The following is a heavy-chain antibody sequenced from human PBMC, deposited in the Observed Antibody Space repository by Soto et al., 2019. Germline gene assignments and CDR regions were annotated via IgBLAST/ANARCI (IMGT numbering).Heavy chain of an antibody. V-gene: IGHV5-10-1*01. CDR2: IDPSDSYT. Sequence: EVQLVQSGAEVKKPGESLRISCKGCGYSITSYWISWVRQMPGKGLEWMGRIDPSDSYTNFSPSFKCHVTISADKSISTAYLQWSSLKASDTAMYYCARHSNQLLGFDYWGQGTLVTVSS. D-gene: IGHD2-2*01. J-gene: IGHJ4*02. CDR1: GYSITSYW. CDR3: ARHSNQLLGFDY.